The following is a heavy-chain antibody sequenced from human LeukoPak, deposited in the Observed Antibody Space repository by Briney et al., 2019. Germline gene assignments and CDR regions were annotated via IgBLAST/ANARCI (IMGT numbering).Heavy chain of an antibody. CDR1: GFTFSSYS. CDR2: ISSSSSTI. CDR3: ARGGTYYDFWSGYYVGSRYAFDI. V-gene: IGHV3-48*01. Sequence: GGSLRLSCAASGFTFSSYSMNWVRQAPGKGLEWVSYISSSSSTIYYADSVKGRFTISRDNAKNSLYLQMNSLRAEDTAVYYCARGGTYYDFWSGYYVGSRYAFDIWGQGTMVTVSS. D-gene: IGHD3-3*01. J-gene: IGHJ3*02.